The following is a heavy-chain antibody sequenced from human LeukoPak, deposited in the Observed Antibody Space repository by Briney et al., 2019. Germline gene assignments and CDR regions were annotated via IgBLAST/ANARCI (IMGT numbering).Heavy chain of an antibody. J-gene: IGHJ4*02. D-gene: IGHD5-18*01. CDR2: ISAYNGNT. CDR3: ARDPRGRGYSYGYDY. CDR1: GYTFTSHG. V-gene: IGHV1-18*01. Sequence: ASVKVSCKASGYTFTSHGFSWVRQAPGQGLEWMGWISAYNGNTNYAQKLQGRVTMTTDTSTSTAYMELRSLRSDDTAVYYCARDPRGRGYSYGYDYWGQGTLVTVPS.